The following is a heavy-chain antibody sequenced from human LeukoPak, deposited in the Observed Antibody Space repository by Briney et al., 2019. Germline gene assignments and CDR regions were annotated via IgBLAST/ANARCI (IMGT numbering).Heavy chain of an antibody. V-gene: IGHV4-59*08. J-gene: IGHJ4*02. Sequence: SETLSLTCTVSGGSISPYYWSWIRQPPGKGLEWIGYIFYGGSTNYNPSLKSRVTISVDTSKNQFSLKLSSVTAADTAVYFCARHAGSSLPFDYWGQGTLVTVSS. D-gene: IGHD6-13*01. CDR2: IFYGGST. CDR1: GGSISPYY. CDR3: ARHAGSSLPFDY.